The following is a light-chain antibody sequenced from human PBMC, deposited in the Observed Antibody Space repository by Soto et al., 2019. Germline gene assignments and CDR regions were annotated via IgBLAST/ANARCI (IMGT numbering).Light chain of an antibody. CDR1: ENVRTF. Sequence: EVVLTQSPATLSLSPGERATLSCRASENVRTFVDWYQQKPGQAPRLLIYGAPNRATGITARFSGSGSVTDFTLTISNLEPEDFAVYYCQQHSHWPPWTFGQGTRVEIQ. CDR2: GAP. J-gene: IGKJ1*01. V-gene: IGKV3-11*01. CDR3: QQHSHWPPWT.